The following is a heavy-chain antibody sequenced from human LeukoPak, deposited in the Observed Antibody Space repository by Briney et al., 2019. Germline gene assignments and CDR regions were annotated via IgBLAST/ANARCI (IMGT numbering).Heavy chain of an antibody. CDR3: ARGDRIQLWLLYYFDY. J-gene: IGHJ4*02. CDR1: GYTFTSYD. CDR2: INPNSGGT. V-gene: IGHV1-2*02. D-gene: IGHD5-18*01. Sequence: GASVKVSCKASGYTFTSYDINWVRQAPGLGLEWMGWINPNSGGTNYAQKFQGRVTMTRDTSISTAYMELSRLRSDDTAVYYCARGDRIQLWLLYYFDYWGQGTLVTVSS.